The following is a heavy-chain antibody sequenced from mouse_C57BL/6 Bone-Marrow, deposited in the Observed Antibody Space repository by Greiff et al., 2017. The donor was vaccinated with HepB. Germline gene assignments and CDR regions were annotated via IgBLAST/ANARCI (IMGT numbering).Heavy chain of an antibody. CDR2: ISYDGSN. V-gene: IGHV3-6*01. CDR1: GYSITSGYY. Sequence: DVHLVESGPGLVKPSQSLSLTCSVTGYSITSGYYWNWIRQFPGNKLEWMGYISYDGSNNYNPSLKNRISITRDTSKNQFFLKLNSVTTEDTATYYCARREGYDGYWAYWGQGTLVTVSA. CDR3: ARREGYDGYWAY. D-gene: IGHD2-3*01. J-gene: IGHJ3*01.